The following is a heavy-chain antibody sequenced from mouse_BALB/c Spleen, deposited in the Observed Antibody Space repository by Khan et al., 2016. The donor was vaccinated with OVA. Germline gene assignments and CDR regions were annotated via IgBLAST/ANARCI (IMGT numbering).Heavy chain of an antibody. J-gene: IGHJ3*01. D-gene: IGHD2-13*01. CDR1: GFTFSDFY. V-gene: IGHV5-4*02. Sequence: EVELVESGGGLMKPGGSLKLSCAASGFTFSDFYMYWVRQTPEKGLEWVAPISDINGYIYYPDNVKGRFTISRDNAKNNLYLQMNSLKSEDTAMYYCIRGYYGDPFAYWGQGTLVTVSA. CDR3: IRGYYGDPFAY. CDR2: ISDINGYI.